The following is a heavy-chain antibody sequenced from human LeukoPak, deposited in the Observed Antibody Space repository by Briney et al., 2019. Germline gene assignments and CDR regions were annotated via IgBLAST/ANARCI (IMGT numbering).Heavy chain of an antibody. V-gene: IGHV3-53*01. J-gene: IGHJ4*02. CDR2: IYSSGST. CDR1: GFTVSSNY. Sequence: GGSLRLSCAASGFTVSSNYMSWVRQAPGKGLEWVSVIYSSGSTYYADSVKGRFTISRDNSKNTLHLQMNTLRAEDTAVYYCASRIATAGNVDYWGQGTLVTVSS. CDR3: ASRIATAGNVDY. D-gene: IGHD6-13*01.